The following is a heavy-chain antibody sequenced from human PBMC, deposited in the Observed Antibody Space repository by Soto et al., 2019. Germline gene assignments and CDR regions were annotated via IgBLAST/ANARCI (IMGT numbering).Heavy chain of an antibody. CDR3: AREKNDFLTGYSLYWGIHX. V-gene: IGHV5-51*01. CDR2: ICPGDSDT. D-gene: IGHD3-9*01. CDR1: GYDFTTYW. Sequence: PVESLKIACQGSGYDFTTYWIGWVRQMPGKGLEWMASICPGDSDTRYSPSFQGQVTISADSSVNTAYLQWSSLKSSDTAMYYCAREKNDFLTGYSLYWGIHXLGQVTRFTAS. J-gene: IGHJ6*02.